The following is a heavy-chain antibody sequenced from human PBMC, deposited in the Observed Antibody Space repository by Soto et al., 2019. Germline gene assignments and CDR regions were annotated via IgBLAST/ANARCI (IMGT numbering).Heavy chain of an antibody. Sequence: EVQLLESGGGLVQPGGSLRLSCAASGFTFSNYAMSWVRQAPGKGLEWVSGISGSGGSTYYADSVKGRLTISRDNSKNTLYLQMNSLRAEDTAVYYCAKDFWSAIPGYYYYYYGMDVGGQGTTVTVSS. CDR3: AKDFWSAIPGYYYYYYGMDV. D-gene: IGHD3-3*01. V-gene: IGHV3-23*01. J-gene: IGHJ6*02. CDR2: ISGSGGST. CDR1: GFTFSNYA.